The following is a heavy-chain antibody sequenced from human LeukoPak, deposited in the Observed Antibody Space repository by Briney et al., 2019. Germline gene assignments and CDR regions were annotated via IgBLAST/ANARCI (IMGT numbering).Heavy chain of an antibody. Sequence: TETLSLTCTVSGGSISSSSYYGGWIRQPPGKGRGWIGSIYYSGSTYYNPSLKSRVTISVDTSKNQFSLKLSSVTAADTAVYYCARQGVATIQLDYWGQGTLVTVSS. J-gene: IGHJ4*02. CDR1: GGSISSSSYY. V-gene: IGHV4-39*01. CDR3: ARQGVATIQLDY. D-gene: IGHD6-13*01. CDR2: IYYSGST.